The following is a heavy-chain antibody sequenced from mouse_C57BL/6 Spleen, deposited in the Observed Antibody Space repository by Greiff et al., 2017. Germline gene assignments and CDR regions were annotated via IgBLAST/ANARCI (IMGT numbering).Heavy chain of an antibody. CDR1: GFTFSSYT. V-gene: IGHV5-9*01. Sequence: EVQGVESGGGLVKPGGSLKLSCAASGFTFSSYTMSWVRQTPEKRLEWVATISGGGGNTYYPDSVKGRFTISRDNAKNTLYLQMSSLRSEDTAWYYCASGGYFDVWGTGTTVTVSS. CDR2: ISGGGGNT. J-gene: IGHJ1*03. CDR3: ASGGYFDV.